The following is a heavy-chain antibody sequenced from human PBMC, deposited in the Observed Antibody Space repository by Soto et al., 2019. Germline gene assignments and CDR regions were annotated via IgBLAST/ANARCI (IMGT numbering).Heavy chain of an antibody. D-gene: IGHD1-20*01. J-gene: IGHJ6*02. V-gene: IGHV1-69*13. CDR3: AREWYNCNPHGKDV. Sequence: ASVKVSCKASGGTFSSYAISWVRQAPGQGLEWMGGIIPIFGTANYAQKFQGRVTITADESTSTAYMELSSLRSEDTAVYYCAREWYNCNPHGKDVWGEGTTVTVSS. CDR1: GGTFSSYA. CDR2: IIPIFGTA.